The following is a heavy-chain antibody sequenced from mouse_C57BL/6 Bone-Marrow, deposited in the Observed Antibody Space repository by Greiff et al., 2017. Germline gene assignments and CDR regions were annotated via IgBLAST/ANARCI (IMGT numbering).Heavy chain of an antibody. CDR3: VGYYCGSSYYAMDY. J-gene: IGHJ4*01. V-gene: IGHV14-3*01. CDR2: IDPANGNT. D-gene: IGHD1-1*01. Sequence: VQLKQSVAELVRPGASVKLSCTASGFNIKNTYMHWVKQRPEQGLEWIGRIDPANGNTKYAPKFQGKATITADTSSNTAYLQLSSLTSEDTAIYYCVGYYCGSSYYAMDYWGQGTSVTVSS. CDR1: GFNIKNTY.